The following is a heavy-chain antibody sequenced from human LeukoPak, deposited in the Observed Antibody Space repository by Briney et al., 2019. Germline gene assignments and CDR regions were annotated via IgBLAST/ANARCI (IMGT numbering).Heavy chain of an antibody. V-gene: IGHV4-4*07. CDR3: AREYYDFDANWFDP. CDR2: IYTSGST. D-gene: IGHD3-3*01. Sequence: SETLSLTCTVSGGPISSYYWSWIRQPAGKGLEWIGRIYTSGSTNYNPSLKSRVTMSVDTSKNQFSLKLSSVTAADTAVYYCAREYYDFDANWFDPWGQGALVTVSS. J-gene: IGHJ5*02. CDR1: GGPISSYY.